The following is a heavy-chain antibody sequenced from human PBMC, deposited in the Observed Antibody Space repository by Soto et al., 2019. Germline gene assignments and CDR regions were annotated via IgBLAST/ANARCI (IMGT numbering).Heavy chain of an antibody. V-gene: IGHV3-23*01. J-gene: IGHJ4*02. CDR3: AKGRTFFDF. Sequence: EVHLLESGGGLVQPGGSLRLSCAASGFAFSDYAMTWVRQAPGKGLEWVSDISDGDGATHYADSVKGRFTISRDDSKNTLYLQMDSLRAEDADVYYCAKGRTFFDFWCQGTLVTVSS. D-gene: IGHD3-16*01. CDR1: GFAFSDYA. CDR2: ISDGDGAT.